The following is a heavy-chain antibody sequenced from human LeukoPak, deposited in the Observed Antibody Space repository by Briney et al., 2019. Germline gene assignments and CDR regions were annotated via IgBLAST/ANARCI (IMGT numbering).Heavy chain of an antibody. V-gene: IGHV3-33*03. CDR1: GFTFTNHA. J-gene: IGHJ4*02. D-gene: IGHD2-15*01. CDR2: VSYSGGNE. Sequence: GGSLRLSCVASGFTFTNHAMHWVRRAPDKGLEWVATVSYSGGNEYYADSVKGRFTISRDNSENALYLQMNSLRADDTAIYYCAKDWMLAATPIFYFENWGQGILVTVSS. CDR3: AKDWMLAATPIFYFEN.